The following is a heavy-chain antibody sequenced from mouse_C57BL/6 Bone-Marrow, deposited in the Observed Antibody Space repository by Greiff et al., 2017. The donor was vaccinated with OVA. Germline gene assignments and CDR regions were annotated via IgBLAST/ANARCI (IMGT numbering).Heavy chain of an antibody. V-gene: IGHV5-17*01. D-gene: IGHD1-1*02. CDR3: ARRAGSYPYYFDY. CDR1: GFTFSDYG. CDR2: ISSGSSTI. J-gene: IGHJ2*01. Sequence: EVMLVESGGGLVKPGGSLKLSCAASGFTFSDYGMHWVRQAPEKGLEWVAYISSGSSTIYYADTVKGRFTISRDNAKNTLFRQMTSLRSEDTAMYYCARRAGSYPYYFDYWGQGTTLTVSS.